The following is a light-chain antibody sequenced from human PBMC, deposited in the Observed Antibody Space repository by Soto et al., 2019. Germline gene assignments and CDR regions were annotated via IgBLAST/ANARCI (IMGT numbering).Light chain of an antibody. CDR2: GVT. J-gene: IGLJ2*01. Sequence: QSVLTQPASVSGSPGQSITISCTGTSSDVGDYDHVSWYQQQPGKAPKLMIYGVTNRPSGVSNRFSASKAGNTASLTISGLQAEDEADYYCSAYTSSSTRIFGGGTKLTVL. V-gene: IGLV2-14*03. CDR1: SSDVGDYDH. CDR3: SAYTSSSTRI.